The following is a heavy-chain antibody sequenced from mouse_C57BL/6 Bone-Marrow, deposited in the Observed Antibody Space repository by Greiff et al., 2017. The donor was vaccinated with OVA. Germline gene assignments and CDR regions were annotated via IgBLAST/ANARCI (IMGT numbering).Heavy chain of an antibody. D-gene: IGHD2-4*01. CDR3: ARKGDDYDLFAY. V-gene: IGHV1-55*01. Sequence: QVQLQQPGAELVKPGASVKMSCKASGYTFTSYWITWVKPRPGQGLEWIGDIYPGSGSTNYNEKFKSKATLTVDTSSSTAYMQLSSLTSEDSAVYYCARKGDDYDLFAYWGQGTLVTVSA. J-gene: IGHJ3*01. CDR2: IYPGSGST. CDR1: GYTFTSYW.